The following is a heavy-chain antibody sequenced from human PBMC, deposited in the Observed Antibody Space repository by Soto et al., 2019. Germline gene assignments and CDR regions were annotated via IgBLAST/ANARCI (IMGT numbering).Heavy chain of an antibody. Sequence: GASVKVSCKASGYTFTGYYMHWVRQAPGQGLEKKGWINPNSGGTNYAQKFQGWVTMTRDTSISTAYMELSMLRSEDTAVYYCARWLGTGDYYYYGMDVWGQGTPVTVSS. CDR2: INPNSGGT. J-gene: IGHJ6*02. CDR1: GYTFTGYY. D-gene: IGHD6-19*01. V-gene: IGHV1-2*04. CDR3: ARWLGTGDYYYYGMDV.